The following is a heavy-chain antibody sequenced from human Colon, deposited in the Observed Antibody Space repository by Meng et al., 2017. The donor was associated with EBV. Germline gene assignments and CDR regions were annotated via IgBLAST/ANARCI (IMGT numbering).Heavy chain of an antibody. J-gene: IGHJ4*02. CDR3: ARTGCSSSSCYDY. V-gene: IGHV1-3*01. CDR1: GYSFTTYA. D-gene: IGHD2-2*01. Sequence: VRVVAAVAEVEKPGASVKVACKPSGYSFTTYAMHWVHQTTGQRLEWMRWINAGNGNTKYSEKFQSRVTITRDTAASTAYMELSSLRSEDTAVYYCARTGCSSSSCYDYWGQGTLVTVSS. CDR2: INAGNGNT.